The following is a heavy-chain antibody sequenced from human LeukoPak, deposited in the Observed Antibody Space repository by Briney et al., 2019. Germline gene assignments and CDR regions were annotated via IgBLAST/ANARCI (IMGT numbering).Heavy chain of an antibody. CDR2: ISYDGTNK. CDR1: GFTFTNYA. V-gene: IGHV3-30-3*01. D-gene: IGHD3-22*01. CDR3: ARDVPAYYYDSSGYTDAFDI. J-gene: IGHJ3*02. Sequence: PGGSLRLSCAASGFTFTNYALHWVRQAPGKGLEWVAVISYDGTNKYYADSVKGRFTISRDNSKNTLYLQMNSLRAEDTAVYYCARDVPAYYYDSSGYTDAFDIWGQGTMVTVSS.